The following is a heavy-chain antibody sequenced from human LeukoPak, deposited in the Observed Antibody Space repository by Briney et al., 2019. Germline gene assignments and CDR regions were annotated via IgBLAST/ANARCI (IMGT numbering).Heavy chain of an antibody. J-gene: IGHJ4*02. CDR3: ARGAMAAAGNFDY. D-gene: IGHD6-13*01. Sequence: SETLSLTCTVSGGSISSHYWSWIRQPPGEGLEWIGYIYYSGSTNYNPSLKSRVTISVDTSKNQFSLKLSSVTAADTAVYYCARGAMAAAGNFDYWGQGTPVTVSS. CDR1: GGSISSHY. CDR2: IYYSGST. V-gene: IGHV4-59*11.